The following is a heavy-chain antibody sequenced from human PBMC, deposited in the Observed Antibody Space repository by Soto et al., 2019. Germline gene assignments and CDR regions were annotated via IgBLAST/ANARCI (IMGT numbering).Heavy chain of an antibody. CDR1: GLTFSGYG. D-gene: IGHD4-4*01. Sequence: EVQLLESGGGLVQPGGSLRLSCAASGLTFSGYGMSWVRQAPGTGLEWVSAISGSGSTTYYADSVKGRFTISRDESKNIQFPQTNSLRAEDTAVYYCVTRSRGLQSSPPRLDSWGQRTLVSVSS. V-gene: IGHV3-23*01. CDR3: VTRSRGLQSSPPRLDS. CDR2: ISGSGSTT. J-gene: IGHJ4*02.